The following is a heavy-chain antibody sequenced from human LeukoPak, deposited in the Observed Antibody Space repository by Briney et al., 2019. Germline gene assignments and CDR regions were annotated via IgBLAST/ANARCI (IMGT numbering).Heavy chain of an antibody. CDR2: IYTSGST. V-gene: IGHV4-61*02. CDR1: GGPISSGSYY. J-gene: IGHJ4*02. D-gene: IGHD3-9*01. Sequence: SGTLSLTCTVSGGPISSGSYYWSWIRQPAGKGLEWIGRIYTSGSTNYNPSLKSRVTISVDTSKNQFSLKLSSVTAADTAVYYCASGLRYFDLYYWGQGTLVTVSS. CDR3: ASGLRYFDLYY.